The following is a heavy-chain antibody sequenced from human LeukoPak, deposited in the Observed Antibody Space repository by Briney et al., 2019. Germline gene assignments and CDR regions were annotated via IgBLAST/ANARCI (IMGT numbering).Heavy chain of an antibody. V-gene: IGHV3-21*01. CDR3: ARDWDVVVPAAVAFDY. Sequence: GGSLRLSCAASGFTFSSYSMNWVRQAPGKGLEWVSSISSSGSYIYYADSVKGRFTISRDNAKNSLYLQMNSLRAEDTAVYYCARDWDVVVPAAVAFDYWGQGTLVTVSS. J-gene: IGHJ4*02. D-gene: IGHD2-2*01. CDR1: GFTFSSYS. CDR2: ISSSGSYI.